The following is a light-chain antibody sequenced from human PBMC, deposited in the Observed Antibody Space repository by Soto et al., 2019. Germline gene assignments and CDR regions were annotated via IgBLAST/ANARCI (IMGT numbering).Light chain of an antibody. J-gene: IGKJ4*01. CDR3: QQYNAWPPLT. V-gene: IGKV3-15*01. Sequence: EIVLTQSPATLSVSPGETVTLSCRASQSVSSSVAWYHQKPGRAPRLLISGASTRATGIPARFSGSGSGTDFTLTISSLQSEDFAVYHCQQYNAWPPLTFGGGTKVEIK. CDR1: QSVSSS. CDR2: GAS.